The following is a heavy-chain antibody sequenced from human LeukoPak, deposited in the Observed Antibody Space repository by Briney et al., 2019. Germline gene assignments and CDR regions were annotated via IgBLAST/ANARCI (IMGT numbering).Heavy chain of an antibody. CDR2: IKPDGSER. D-gene: IGHD3-22*01. Sequence: GGSLSLSCAASAFAFSIHWMSWGRQAPGNGLGWVANIKPDGSERYYVDSVKGRFTLSRDNAKHSLYLQMNSQRTEDPDVSYCARPSYYYDSSGYSNWGQGTLVTVSS. J-gene: IGHJ4*02. CDR3: ARPSYYYDSSGYSN. V-gene: IGHV3-7*01. CDR1: AFAFSIHW.